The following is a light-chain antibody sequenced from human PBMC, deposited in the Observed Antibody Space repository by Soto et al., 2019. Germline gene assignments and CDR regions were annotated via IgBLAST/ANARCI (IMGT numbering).Light chain of an antibody. Sequence: DVQMTQSPSSLSASVGDRVTITCRASQGISNYLAWYQQKPGKVPKLLIYAASTLQSGVPSRFSGSGAGTDFTLTITSLQPEDVATYYCQKYNSAPQTFGQGTKVEIK. CDR2: AAS. CDR3: QKYNSAPQT. CDR1: QGISNY. J-gene: IGKJ1*01. V-gene: IGKV1-27*01.